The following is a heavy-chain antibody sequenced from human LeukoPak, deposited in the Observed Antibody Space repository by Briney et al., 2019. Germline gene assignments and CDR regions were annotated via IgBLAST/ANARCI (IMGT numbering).Heavy chain of an antibody. CDR2: IIPDGSTT. Sequence: GGSLRLSFAASGFRFSAFWMHWVRPIPGKGLVWVSRIIPDGSTTTYSDSVTGRFTSSRDNVKNTMYLQMNSLRAEDTAVYYCISDSEGRSGGDDWGQGTQVTVSS. D-gene: IGHD1-26*01. CDR3: ISDSEGRSGGDD. J-gene: IGHJ4*01. V-gene: IGHV3-74*03. CDR1: GFRFSAFW.